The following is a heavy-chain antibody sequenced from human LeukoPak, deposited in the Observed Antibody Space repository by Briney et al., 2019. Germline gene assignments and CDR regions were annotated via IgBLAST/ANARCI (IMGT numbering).Heavy chain of an antibody. V-gene: IGHV3-30*02. D-gene: IGHD3-10*01. J-gene: IGHJ5*02. CDR1: GFTFSSYG. CDR3: ARGGYTMVRGVPPPNWFDP. CDR2: IRYDGSNK. Sequence: GGSLRLSCAASGFTFSSYGMHWVRQAPGKGLEWVAFIRYDGSNKYYADSVKGRFTISRDNSKNTLYLQMNSPRSEDTAVYYCARGGYTMVRGVPPPNWFDPWGQGTLVTVSS.